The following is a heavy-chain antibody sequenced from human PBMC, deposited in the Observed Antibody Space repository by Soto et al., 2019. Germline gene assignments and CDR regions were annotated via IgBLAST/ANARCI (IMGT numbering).Heavy chain of an antibody. J-gene: IGHJ6*02. CDR1: GGTFGNYA. Sequence: QQQLVQSGAEVKKPGSSVRVSCTASGGTFGNYAISWVRQAPGQGLEWMGKIIPIFKTANYAQKFQGRITITADRSPRTDIAYMELSSLRSEDTALYYCARVSIPGIYGEDVWGQGTTVTVSS. V-gene: IGHV1-69*06. D-gene: IGHD2-2*01. CDR3: ARVSIPGIYGEDV. CDR2: IIPIFKTA.